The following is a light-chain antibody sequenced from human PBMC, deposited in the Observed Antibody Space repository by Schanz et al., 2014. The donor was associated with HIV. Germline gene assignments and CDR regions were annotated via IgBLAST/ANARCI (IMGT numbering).Light chain of an antibody. Sequence: QSALTQPPSASGSPGQSVTISCTGTSSDVGGYNYVSWYQQHPGKAPKLMIYEVSKRPSGVSSRFSGSKSGNTASLTISGLQPEDEADYYCSSYTSSSTLVVFGGGTKLTVL. CDR1: SSDVGGYNY. CDR3: SSYTSSSTLVV. V-gene: IGLV2-14*01. J-gene: IGLJ2*01. CDR2: EVS.